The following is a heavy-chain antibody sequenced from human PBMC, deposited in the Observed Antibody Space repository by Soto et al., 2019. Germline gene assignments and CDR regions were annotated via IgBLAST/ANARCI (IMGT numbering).Heavy chain of an antibody. J-gene: IGHJ6*02. Sequence: HGESLKISCKGSGYSFTSYWISWVRQMPGKGLEWMGRIDPSDSYTNYSPSFQGHVTISADKSISTAYLQWSSLKASDTAMYYCAVAPGIAAVYGMDVWGQGTTVTVSS. CDR3: AVAPGIAAVYGMDV. CDR1: GYSFTSYW. CDR2: IDPSDSYT. D-gene: IGHD6-13*01. V-gene: IGHV5-10-1*01.